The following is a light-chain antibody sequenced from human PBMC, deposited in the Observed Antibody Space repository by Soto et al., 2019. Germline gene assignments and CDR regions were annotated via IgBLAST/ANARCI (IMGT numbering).Light chain of an antibody. CDR1: SSDVGSYNL. V-gene: IGLV2-23*01. CDR3: CSYAGSSTVV. J-gene: IGLJ2*01. Sequence: QSVLTQPASVSGSPGQSITISCTGTSSDVGSYNLLSWYQQHPGKAPKLMIYEGTKRPSGVSNRFSGSKSGNTASLTISGLQAEDEADYYCCSYAGSSTVVFGGGTKLTVL. CDR2: EGT.